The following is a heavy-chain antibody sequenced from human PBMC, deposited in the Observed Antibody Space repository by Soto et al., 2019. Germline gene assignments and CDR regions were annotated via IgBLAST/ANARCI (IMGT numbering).Heavy chain of an antibody. D-gene: IGHD3-3*01. CDR3: ARVHERRDFWRGYYKPSSVDY. V-gene: IGHV1-18*01. CDR1: GYTFTSYG. Sequence: VQLVPSGAEVKNPGASVKVSCKASGYTFTSYGLSWVRQAPVQGVEWMGWLSGYNGNTNYAQKLQGRVTMTTGTSTNVANMELRSPISDNTAVAYCARVHERRDFWRGYYKPSSVDYWGQGTLVTVSS. J-gene: IGHJ4*02. CDR2: LSGYNGNT.